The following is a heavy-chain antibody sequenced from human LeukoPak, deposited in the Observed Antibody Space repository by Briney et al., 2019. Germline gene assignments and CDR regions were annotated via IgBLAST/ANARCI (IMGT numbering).Heavy chain of an antibody. CDR2: ISSSGSTI. D-gene: IGHD3-16*01. Sequence: GGSLRLSCAASGFTFSSFEMNWVRQAPGKGLEWVSYISSSGSTIYYADSVKGRFTISRDNAKNSLYLQMSSLRAEDTAVYYCAREDGGDSHWGQGTLVTVSS. CDR1: GFTFSSFE. J-gene: IGHJ4*02. CDR3: AREDGGDSH. V-gene: IGHV3-48*03.